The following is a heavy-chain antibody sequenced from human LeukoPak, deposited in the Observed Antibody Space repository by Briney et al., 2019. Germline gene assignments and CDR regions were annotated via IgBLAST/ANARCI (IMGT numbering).Heavy chain of an antibody. CDR3: ARGESIAAAGTSTFGYFDL. CDR2: ISAYNGNT. CDR1: GYTFTSYG. V-gene: IGHV1-18*01. D-gene: IGHD6-13*01. J-gene: IGHJ2*01. Sequence: ASVKVSCKASGYTFTSYGISWVRQAPGQGLEWMGWISAYNGNTNYAQKLQGRVTMTTDTSTSTAYMELRSLRSDDTAVYYCARGESIAAAGTSTFGYFDLWGRGTLVTVSS.